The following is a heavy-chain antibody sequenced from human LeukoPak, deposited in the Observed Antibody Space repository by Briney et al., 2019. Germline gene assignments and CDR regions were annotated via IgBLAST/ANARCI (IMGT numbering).Heavy chain of an antibody. V-gene: IGHV3-33*01. D-gene: IGHD6-13*01. CDR2: IWDDGSNQ. CDR3: ARGRGSSWYFDY. J-gene: IGHJ4*02. CDR1: GFVFSRYG. Sequence: PGGSLRLSCAASGFVFSRYGMHWVRQAPGKGLEWVAVIWDDGSNQKYADSVKGRFTISRDNSKNTLYLQMNSLRAEDTAVYYCARGRGSSWYFDYWGQGTLVTVSS.